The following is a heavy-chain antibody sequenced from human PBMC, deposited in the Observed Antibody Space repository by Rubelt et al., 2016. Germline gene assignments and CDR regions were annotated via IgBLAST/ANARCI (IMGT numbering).Heavy chain of an antibody. Sequence: QVQLVQSGAEVKKPGASVKVSCKASGYTFTSYGISWVRQAPGQGLEWMGWISAYNGNTNYAQKLQGSVTMTTVTATGTAYMELRSLRSDDTAVYYCARDLPPFRRYNWNFPLDYWGQGTLVTVSS. CDR2: ISAYNGNT. CDR1: GYTFTSYG. D-gene: IGHD1-7*01. CDR3: ARDLPPFRRYNWNFPLDY. V-gene: IGHV1-18*01. J-gene: IGHJ4*02.